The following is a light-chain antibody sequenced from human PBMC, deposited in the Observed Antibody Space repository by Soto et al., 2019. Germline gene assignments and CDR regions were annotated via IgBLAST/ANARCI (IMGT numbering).Light chain of an antibody. J-gene: IGKJ4*01. CDR1: QSVSSN. V-gene: IGKV3-15*01. CDR2: GAS. Sequence: EIVMTQSPATLSVSPGERATLSCRASQSVSSNLAWYQQKPGQAPRLLIYGASTRATGIPARFSGSGSGTEFTLTISSLQSEDFAVYYCQQYNNPQTFGGGTKVEIK. CDR3: QQYNNPQT.